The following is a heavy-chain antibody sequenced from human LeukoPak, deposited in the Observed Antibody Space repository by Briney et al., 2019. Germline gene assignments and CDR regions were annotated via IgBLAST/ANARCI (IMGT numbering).Heavy chain of an antibody. V-gene: IGHV4-39*07. CDR2: IYYSGST. CDR3: ARAGRVGAFDI. D-gene: IGHD1-26*01. Sequence: PSETLSLTCTVSGGSISSSSYYWGWIRQPPGKGLEWIGSIYYSGSTYYNPSLKSRVTISVDTSKNQFSLKLSSVTAADTAVYYCARAGRVGAFDIWGQGTMVTVSS. CDR1: GGSISSSSYY. J-gene: IGHJ3*02.